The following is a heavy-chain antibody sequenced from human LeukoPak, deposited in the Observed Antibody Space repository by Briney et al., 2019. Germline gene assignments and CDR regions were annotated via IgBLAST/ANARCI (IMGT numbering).Heavy chain of an antibody. V-gene: IGHV3-23*01. Sequence: GGSLRLSCAASGFTFSTCAMSWVRQAPGKGLEWVSAISNNGGYTYYADSVQGRFTISRDNSKSTLCLQMNSLRAEDTAVYYCAKQLGYCSDGSCYFPYWGQGTLVTVSS. CDR2: ISNNGGYT. CDR3: AKQLGYCSDGSCYFPY. D-gene: IGHD2-15*01. CDR1: GFTFSTCA. J-gene: IGHJ4*02.